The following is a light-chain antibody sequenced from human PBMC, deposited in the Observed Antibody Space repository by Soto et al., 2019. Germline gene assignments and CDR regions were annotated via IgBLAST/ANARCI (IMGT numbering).Light chain of an antibody. CDR3: QQYNNWPWT. Sequence: EIVMTQSPATLSVSPGERATLSCRASQSVSSNLAWYQQKPGQAPRLLIYGASTRATGIPARFSGSGSGTEFPLTISSLQSEDFAVYYYQQYNNWPWTFGQGTKVEIK. CDR2: GAS. J-gene: IGKJ1*01. CDR1: QSVSSN. V-gene: IGKV3-15*01.